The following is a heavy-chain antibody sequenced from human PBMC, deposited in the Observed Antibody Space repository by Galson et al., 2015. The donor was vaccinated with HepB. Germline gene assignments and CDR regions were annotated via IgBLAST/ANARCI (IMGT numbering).Heavy chain of an antibody. CDR3: AKATNYDFWSGHYN. CDR1: GFTFSAYA. V-gene: IGHV3-23*01. J-gene: IGHJ4*02. Sequence: LRLSCAASGFTFSAYAMSWVRQAPGKGLEWVSGISGSGDTTYYADSVKGRFTISRDNSKNTLYLQMNSLRADDTAAYYCAKATNYDFWSGHYNWGQGTLVSVSS. D-gene: IGHD3-3*01. CDR2: ISGSGDTT.